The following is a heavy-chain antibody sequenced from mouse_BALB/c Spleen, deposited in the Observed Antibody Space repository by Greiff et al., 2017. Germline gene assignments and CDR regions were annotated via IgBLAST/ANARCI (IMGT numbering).Heavy chain of an antibody. CDR2: IRNKANGYTT. CDR3: ARDDGWFAY. J-gene: IGHJ3*01. V-gene: IGHV7-3*02. Sequence: EVKLMESGGGLVQPGGSLRLSCATSGFTFTDYYMSWVRQPPGKALEWLGFIRNKANGYTTEYSASVKGRFTISRDNSQSILYLQMNTLRAEDSATYYCARDDGWFAYWGQGTLVTVSA. CDR1: GFTFTDYY.